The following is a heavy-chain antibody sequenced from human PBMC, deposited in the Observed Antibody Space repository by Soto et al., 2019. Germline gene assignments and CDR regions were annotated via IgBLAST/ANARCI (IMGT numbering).Heavy chain of an antibody. V-gene: IGHV3-74*01. D-gene: IGHD3-22*01. CDR2: ISLDGSRT. CDR1: GFTFSTYW. J-gene: IGHJ3*01. CDR3: VRDRDFYDGRGYASPGDAFDV. Sequence: EVQLVESGGGLVHPGGSLRLSCAVSGFTFSTYWMHWVRQVPGKGLVWVSRISLDGSRTSYADSVKGRFTISRDNAKNTLYLQMRSLRAEDSAVYFCVRDRDFYDGRGYASPGDAFDVWGQGTVVSVSS.